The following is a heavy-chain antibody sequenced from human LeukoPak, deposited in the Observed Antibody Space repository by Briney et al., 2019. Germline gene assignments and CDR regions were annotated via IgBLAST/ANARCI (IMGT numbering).Heavy chain of an antibody. CDR1: GGSFSSGDYY. Sequence: SQTLSLTCTVSGGSFSSGDYYWTWIRQPPGKGLEWIGYIYYSGSTYYNPSLKSRVTISVDTSKNQFSLRLTSVTAADTAVYYCARGITTLYYFDYWGQGTLVTVSS. CDR3: ARGITTLYYFDY. J-gene: IGHJ4*02. CDR2: IYYSGST. D-gene: IGHD1-14*01. V-gene: IGHV4-30-4*08.